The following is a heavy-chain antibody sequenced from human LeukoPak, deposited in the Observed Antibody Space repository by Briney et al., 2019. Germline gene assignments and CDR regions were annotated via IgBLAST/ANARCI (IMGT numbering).Heavy chain of an antibody. CDR3: ARDYIRTGMDV. CDR2: ISSSGSTI. CDR1: GFTFSSYE. J-gene: IGHJ6*02. D-gene: IGHD2-2*02. V-gene: IGHV3-48*03. Sequence: GGSLRLSCAASGFTFSSYEMNWVRQAPGKGLEWVSYISSSGSTIYYADSVKGRFTISRDNAKNSLYLQMNSLRAEDTAVYYCARDYIRTGMDVWGQGTTVTVSS.